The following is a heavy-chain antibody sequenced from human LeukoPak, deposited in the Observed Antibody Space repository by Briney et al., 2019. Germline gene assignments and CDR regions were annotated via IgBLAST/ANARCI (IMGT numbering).Heavy chain of an antibody. J-gene: IGHJ6*03. CDR2: ISARGHYI. CDR3: ARDGSWGDYQFYFYMDV. V-gene: IGHV3-23*01. CDR1: GFTFGSFA. D-gene: IGHD2-2*01. Sequence: GGSLRLSCEASGFTFGSFAMSWVRQAPGKGLEWLSGISARGHYIYNADSVKGRFSISRDSSKNTLYIEMNSLRAEDTAVYYCARDGSWGDYQFYFYMDVWGKGTTVTVSS.